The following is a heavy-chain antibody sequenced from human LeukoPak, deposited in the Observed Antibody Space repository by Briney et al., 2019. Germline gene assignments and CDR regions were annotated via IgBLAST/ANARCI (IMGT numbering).Heavy chain of an antibody. CDR2: IYSGGST. CDR3: ASSTSQYCSGGSCYHGIDY. D-gene: IGHD2-15*01. V-gene: IGHV3-53*01. Sequence: GGSLRLSCAASGLTVSSNYMSWVRQAPGKGLEWVSVIYSGGSTYYADSVKGRFTIARDNSKNTLYLQMNSLRAEDTAVYYCASSTSQYCSGGSCYHGIDYWGQGTLVTVSS. J-gene: IGHJ4*02. CDR1: GLTVSSNY.